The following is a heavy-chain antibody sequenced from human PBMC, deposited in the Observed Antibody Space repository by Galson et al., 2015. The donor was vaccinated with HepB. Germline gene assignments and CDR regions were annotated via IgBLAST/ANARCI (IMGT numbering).Heavy chain of an antibody. V-gene: IGHV3-23*01. J-gene: IGHJ4*02. Sequence: LRLSCAASGFPFSSNAMSWVRQAPGKGLEWVSAISGSGGSTYYADSVKGRFTISRDNSKNTLYLQMNSLRAEDTAVYYCSSPDYVWGSYRGTVDYWGQGTLVTVSS. CDR2: ISGSGGST. CDR3: SSPDYVWGSYRGTVDY. D-gene: IGHD3-16*02. CDR1: GFPFSSNA.